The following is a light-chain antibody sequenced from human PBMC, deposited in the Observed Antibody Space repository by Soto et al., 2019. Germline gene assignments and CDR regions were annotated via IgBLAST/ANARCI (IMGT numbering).Light chain of an antibody. J-gene: IGLJ2*01. V-gene: IGLV2-14*01. CDR2: EVS. Sequence: QSVLTQPASVSGSPGQSITISCTGTSSDVGGYKYVSWYQQHPGKAPKLMIYEVSNRPSGVSNRFSGSKSGNTASLTITGLQAEDEAEYYCSSYTSRRTLVFGGGTKVTVL. CDR3: SSYTSRRTLV. CDR1: SSDVGGYKY.